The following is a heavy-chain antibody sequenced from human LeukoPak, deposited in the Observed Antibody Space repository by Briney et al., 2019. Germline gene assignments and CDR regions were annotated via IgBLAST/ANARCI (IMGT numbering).Heavy chain of an antibody. D-gene: IGHD2-2*01. V-gene: IGHV3-21*01. CDR1: GFTFSRYS. CDR3: ARDPPLGSCSTISCPHLDY. J-gene: IGHJ4*02. Sequence: GGSLRLSCAASGFTFSRYSMNWVRQAPGKGPEWVSSISSSSSFIYYADSVKGRFTISRDNAKNSLYLQMNSLRAEDTAVYYCARDPPLGSCSTISCPHLDYWGQGTLVTVSS. CDR2: ISSSSSFI.